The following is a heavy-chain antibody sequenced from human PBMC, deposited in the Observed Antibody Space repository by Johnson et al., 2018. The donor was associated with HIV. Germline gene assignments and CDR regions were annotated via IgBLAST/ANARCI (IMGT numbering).Heavy chain of an antibody. CDR2: ISSSGSTV. Sequence: QVQLVESGGGLGKPGGSLRLSCAGSGFTFSDYYMNWLRQAPGKGLEWVSYISSSGSTVYYADSVKGRFTISRDNAKNSLYLQMNSLRAEDTAVYYCARDYGDYAHDAFDIWGQGTMVTVSS. V-gene: IGHV3-11*04. CDR3: ARDYGDYAHDAFDI. CDR1: GFTFSDYY. D-gene: IGHD4-17*01. J-gene: IGHJ3*02.